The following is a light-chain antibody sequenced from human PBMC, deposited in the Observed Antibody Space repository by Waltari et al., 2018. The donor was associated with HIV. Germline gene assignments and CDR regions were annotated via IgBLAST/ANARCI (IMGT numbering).Light chain of an antibody. CDR3: AAWDDSLNGPV. CDR2: YDD. V-gene: IGLV1-36*01. CDR1: SPTIGNNA. Sequence: QSVLTQPPSVSVAPRPRVTISCSGSSPTIGNNAVNWYQQPPGKAPKLLIYYDDLLPSGVSDRFSGSKSGTSASLAISGLQSEDKADYYCAAWDDSLNGPVFGGGTKLTVL. J-gene: IGLJ2*01.